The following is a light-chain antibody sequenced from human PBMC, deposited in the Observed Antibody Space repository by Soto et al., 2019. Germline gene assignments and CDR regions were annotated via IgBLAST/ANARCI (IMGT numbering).Light chain of an antibody. Sequence: EIVLTQSPGTLSLSPGERATLPCRASQSVSNSYLAWYQQKPGQAPRLLMYGASNRVTGIPDRFSGSGSGTDFTLTISRLEPEDFAVYYCQQYGTSLYTFGQGTKLEIK. V-gene: IGKV3-20*01. CDR3: QQYGTSLYT. J-gene: IGKJ2*01. CDR2: GAS. CDR1: QSVSNSY.